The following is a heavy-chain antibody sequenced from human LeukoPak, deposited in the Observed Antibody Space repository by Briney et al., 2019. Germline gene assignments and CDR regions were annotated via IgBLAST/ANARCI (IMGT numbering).Heavy chain of an antibody. Sequence: PGGSLRLSCVASGFSFSTYALQWVRQAPGRGLEWVAVISYDGGNKYYADSVKGRFTISRDNSKNTLYLQMNSLRSEDTAVYYCARDVRWLVSSFDYWGQGSLVTVSS. V-gene: IGHV3-30-3*01. CDR3: ARDVRWLVSSFDY. CDR2: ISYDGGNK. J-gene: IGHJ4*02. CDR1: GFSFSTYA. D-gene: IGHD6-19*01.